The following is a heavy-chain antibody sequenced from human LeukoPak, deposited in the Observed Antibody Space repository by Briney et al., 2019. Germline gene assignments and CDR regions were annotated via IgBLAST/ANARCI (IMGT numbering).Heavy chain of an antibody. V-gene: IGHV3-30*18. CDR3: AKDRDTAMVPGWFDP. CDR1: GFTFSSYS. J-gene: IGHJ5*02. D-gene: IGHD5-18*01. Sequence: GGSLRLSCAASGFTFSSYSMHWVRQAPGKGLEWVAVISYDGSNKYYADSVKGRFTISRDNSKNTLYLQMNSLRAEDTAVYYCAKDRDTAMVPGWFDPWGQGTLVTVSS. CDR2: ISYDGSNK.